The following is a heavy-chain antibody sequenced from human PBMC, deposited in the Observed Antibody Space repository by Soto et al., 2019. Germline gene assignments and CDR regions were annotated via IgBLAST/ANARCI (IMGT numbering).Heavy chain of an antibody. CDR3: ARHGAAIWLGY. D-gene: IGHD6-19*01. CDR2: IDPSDSYI. CDR1: GYTFSGHW. J-gene: IGHJ4*02. V-gene: IGHV5-10-1*01. Sequence: GESLKISCKTSGYTFSGHWISWVRQVPGKGLQWVGNIDPSDSYINYNPAFRGHVTFSVDKSSSTAYLHWRSLGPSDTAIYCCARHGAAIWLGYWGQGTLVTVSS.